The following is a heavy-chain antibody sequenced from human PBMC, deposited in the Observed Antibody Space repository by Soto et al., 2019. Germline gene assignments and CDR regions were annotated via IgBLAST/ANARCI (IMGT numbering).Heavy chain of an antibody. Sequence: GASVKVSCKASGGTFSSYTISWVRQAPGQGLEWMGRIIPILGIANYAQKFQGRVTITADKSTSTAYMELSSLRSEDTAVYYCARDWDGVAAAGFYYYYMDVWGKGTTVTVSS. J-gene: IGHJ6*03. D-gene: IGHD6-13*01. CDR3: ARDWDGVAAAGFYYYYMDV. CDR2: IIPILGIA. V-gene: IGHV1-69*04. CDR1: GGTFSSYT.